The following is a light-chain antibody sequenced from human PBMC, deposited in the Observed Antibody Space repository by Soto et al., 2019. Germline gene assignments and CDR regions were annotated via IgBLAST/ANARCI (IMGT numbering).Light chain of an antibody. CDR1: QSISSN. J-gene: IGKJ1*01. Sequence: EIVMTQSPATLSVSPGERATLSCRASQSISSNLAWYQQKPGQAPRLLIYGASTRATGIPARFSGSGSGTDFTLTISSLEPEDVAVYYCHQRSNWPWTLGQGTKVDIK. V-gene: IGKV3-15*01. CDR3: HQRSNWPWT. CDR2: GAS.